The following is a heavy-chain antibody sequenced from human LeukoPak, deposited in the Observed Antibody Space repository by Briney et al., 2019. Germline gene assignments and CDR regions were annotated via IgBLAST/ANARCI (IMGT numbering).Heavy chain of an antibody. CDR2: ISGSSSPI. J-gene: IGHJ4*02. CDR3: ARVLWFGELLEPFDY. CDR1: RFTFSSSE. V-gene: IGHV3-48*03. D-gene: IGHD3-10*01. Sequence: GGSLRLSCAASRFTFSSSEMSWVRQAPGKGLEWVSYISGSSSPIYYADSVKGRFTVSRDNGENSLYLQMNSLRAEDTAVYYCARVLWFGELLEPFDYWGQGTLVTVSS.